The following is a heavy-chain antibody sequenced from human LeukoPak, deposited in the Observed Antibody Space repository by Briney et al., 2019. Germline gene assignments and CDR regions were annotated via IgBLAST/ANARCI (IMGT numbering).Heavy chain of an antibody. CDR3: VRILMGYTYGSPDANYYYGMDV. D-gene: IGHD5-18*01. CDR2: TYYRSRWYY. J-gene: IGHJ6*02. CDR1: GDSVSSNSAA. V-gene: IGHV6-1*01. Sequence: SQTLSLTCAISGDSVSSNSAAWNWIRQSPSRGLEWLGRTYYRSRWYYDYAVSVNGRMTINPDTSKSQFSLQLNSVTPEDTAVYYCVRILMGYTYGSPDANYYYGMDVWGQGTTVSVSS.